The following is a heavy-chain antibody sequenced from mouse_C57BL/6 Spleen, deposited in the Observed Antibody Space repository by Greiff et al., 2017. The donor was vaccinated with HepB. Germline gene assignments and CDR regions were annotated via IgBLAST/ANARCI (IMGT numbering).Heavy chain of an antibody. Sequence: VQLQQPGAELVKPGASVKLSCKASGYTFTSYWMHWVKQRPGRGLEWIGRIDPNSGGTKYNEKFKSKATLTVDKPSSTAYMQLSSLTSEDSAVYYCARFRITTVVAPGAMDYWGQGTSVTVSS. CDR1: GYTFTSYW. V-gene: IGHV1-72*01. CDR3: ARFRITTVVAPGAMDY. CDR2: IDPNSGGT. J-gene: IGHJ4*01. D-gene: IGHD1-1*01.